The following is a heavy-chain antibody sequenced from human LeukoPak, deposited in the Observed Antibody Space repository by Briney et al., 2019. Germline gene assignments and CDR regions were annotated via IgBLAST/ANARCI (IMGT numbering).Heavy chain of an antibody. CDR3: ARGVRFLEWLLPMGYGMDV. D-gene: IGHD3-3*01. Sequence: ASVKVSCKASGYTFTSYDINWVRQATGQGLEWMGWMNPNSGNTGYAQKFQGRVTMTRNTSISTAYMELSSLRSEDTAVYYCARGVRFLEWLLPMGYGMDVWGQGTTVIVSS. CDR1: GYTFTSYD. J-gene: IGHJ6*02. CDR2: MNPNSGNT. V-gene: IGHV1-8*01.